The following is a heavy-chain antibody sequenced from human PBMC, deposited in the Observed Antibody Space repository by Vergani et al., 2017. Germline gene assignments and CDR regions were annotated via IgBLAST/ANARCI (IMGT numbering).Heavy chain of an antibody. CDR3: ARSTNMVRGVIDY. J-gene: IGHJ4*02. CDR2: LYHSGST. CDR1: GGPISSSNW. D-gene: IGHD3-10*01. V-gene: IGHV4-4*02. Sequence: QVQLQESGPGLVKPSGTLSLTCAVSGGPISSSNWWSWVRQPPGKGLEWNGELYHSGSTNYNPSLKSRVTISVDKSKNQFSLKLSSVTAADTAVYYCARSTNMVRGVIDYWGQGTLVTVSS.